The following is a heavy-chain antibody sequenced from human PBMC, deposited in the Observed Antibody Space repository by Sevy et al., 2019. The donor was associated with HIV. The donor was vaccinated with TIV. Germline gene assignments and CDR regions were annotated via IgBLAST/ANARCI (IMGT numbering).Heavy chain of an antibody. CDR2: IYWDEDK. V-gene: IGHV2-5*02. D-gene: IGHD2-8*01. CDR3: VHSRMRDNGMDV. Sequence: SGPTLVKPTQTLTLTCTFSGFSLSTAGVGVGWIRQPPGKARECLALIYWDEDKRYRTSLRSRLTINKDTSKNQVVLTMTNMDPVDTATYYCVHSRMRDNGMDVWGQGTTVTVSS. J-gene: IGHJ6*02. CDR1: GFSLSTAGVG.